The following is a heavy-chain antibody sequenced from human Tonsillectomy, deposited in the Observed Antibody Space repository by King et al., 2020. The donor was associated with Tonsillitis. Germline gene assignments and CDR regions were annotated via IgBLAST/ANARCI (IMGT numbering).Heavy chain of an antibody. Sequence: QLQESGPGLVKPSETLSLTCTVSGGSVSSGSYYWRWIRQPPGKGLEWIGYIYYSGSTNYNPSLKSRVTISVDTSKNQFSLKLSSVTAADTAVYYCARVQVIGWFDPWGQGTLVTVSS. V-gene: IGHV4-61*01. D-gene: IGHD3-16*02. CDR2: IYYSGST. CDR1: GGSVSSGSYY. J-gene: IGHJ5*02. CDR3: ARVQVIGWFDP.